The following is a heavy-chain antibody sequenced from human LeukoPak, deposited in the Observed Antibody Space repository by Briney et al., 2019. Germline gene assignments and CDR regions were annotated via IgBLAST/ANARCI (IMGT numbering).Heavy chain of an antibody. V-gene: IGHV3-43*01. J-gene: IGHJ4*02. CDR3: TKEVGTTTIGSGYFDY. CDR2: ISWAGGST. Sequence: GGSLRLSCAASGFTFDDYTMHWVRQAPGKGLEWVSLISWAGGSTYYADSVKGRFTISRDNSKSSLYLQMTSLSIEDTVLYYCTKEVGTTTIGSGYFDYWGQGTLLTVSS. CDR1: GFTFDDYT. D-gene: IGHD1-26*01.